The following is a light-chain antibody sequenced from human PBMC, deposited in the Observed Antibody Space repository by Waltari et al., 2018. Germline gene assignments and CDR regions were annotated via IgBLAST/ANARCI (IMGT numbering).Light chain of an antibody. Sequence: QSALTQPASVSGSPGPSIPISCTGTSSDVGAYNYVSWYQQHPGRAPKLMIYEVSKRPSGVSNRFSGSKSGNTASLTISGLQAEDEADYYCNSYTSSSTLVFGGGTKLTVL. V-gene: IGLV2-14*01. CDR3: NSYTSSSTLV. CDR1: SSDVGAYNY. J-gene: IGLJ2*01. CDR2: EVS.